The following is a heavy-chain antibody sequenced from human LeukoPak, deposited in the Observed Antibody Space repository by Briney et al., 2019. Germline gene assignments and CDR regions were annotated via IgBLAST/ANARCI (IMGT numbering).Heavy chain of an antibody. CDR3: ATSAQVGAGPLYPNDAFDI. CDR2: ISAYNGNT. J-gene: IGHJ3*02. D-gene: IGHD3-16*01. CDR1: GYTFTSYG. V-gene: IGHV1-18*01. Sequence: GASVKVSCKASGYTFTSYGISWVRQAPGQGLEWMGWISAYNGNTNYAQKFQGRVTMTEDTSSDTVYMELSSLRSEDTAVYYCATSAQVGAGPLYPNDAFDIWGQGTMVTVSS.